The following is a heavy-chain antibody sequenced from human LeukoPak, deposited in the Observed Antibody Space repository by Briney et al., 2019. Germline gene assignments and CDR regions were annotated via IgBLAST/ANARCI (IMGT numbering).Heavy chain of an antibody. V-gene: IGHV3-30*02. D-gene: IGHD2-2*01. CDR1: GFTFSRYG. CDR2: IRYDGSNK. J-gene: IGHJ4*02. Sequence: PGGSLRLSCAATGFTFSRYGMHWGRQAPGKGLEWVAFIRYDGSNKYYADSVKGRFTISRDNSKNTLYLQMNSLRAEDTAVYYCAKDGVPAALSAYYFDYWGQGTLVTVSS. CDR3: AKDGVPAALSAYYFDY.